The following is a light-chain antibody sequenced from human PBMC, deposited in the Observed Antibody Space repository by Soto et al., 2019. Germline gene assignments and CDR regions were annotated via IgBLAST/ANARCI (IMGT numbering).Light chain of an antibody. CDR3: QQFRSYPLT. J-gene: IGKJ4*01. CDR2: DAS. Sequence: EIVLTQSPGTLSLSPGERATLSCRASQSVSSSYLAWYQQKPGQAPRLLIYDASSRATGIPDRFSGGGSGTDRTLTVSRQDPENFAVYYCQQFRSYPLTFGGGTKRDIK. V-gene: IGKV3-20*01. CDR1: QSVSSSY.